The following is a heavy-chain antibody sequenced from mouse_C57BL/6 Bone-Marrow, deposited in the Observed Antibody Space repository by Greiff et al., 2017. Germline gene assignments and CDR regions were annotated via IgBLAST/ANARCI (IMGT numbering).Heavy chain of an antibody. CDR2: ISSGSSTI. CDR1: GFTFSDYG. CDR3: ARRWFAY. Sequence: EVQVVESGGGLVKPGGSLKLSCAASGFTFSDYGMHWVRQAPEKGLEWVAYISSGSSTIYYADTVKGRFTISRDNAKNTLFLQMTSLRSEDTAMYYCARRWFAYWGQGPLVTVSA. J-gene: IGHJ3*01. V-gene: IGHV5-17*01.